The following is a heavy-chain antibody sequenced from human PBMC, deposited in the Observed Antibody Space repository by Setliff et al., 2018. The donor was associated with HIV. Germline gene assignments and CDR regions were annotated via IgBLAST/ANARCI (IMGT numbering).Heavy chain of an antibody. CDR1: GYSLSTYA. Sequence: RASVKVSCKASGYSLSTYAISWVRRAPGQGLEWMGWIDSNNGNRNFAQKFRGRVTMTTDISTNTAYMEVRSLSFDDTAVYYCVRLTADRTNYYYYMDVWGKGTTVTVSS. V-gene: IGHV1-18*01. J-gene: IGHJ6*03. CDR2: IDSNNGNR. D-gene: IGHD2-8*01. CDR3: VRLTADRTNYYYYMDV.